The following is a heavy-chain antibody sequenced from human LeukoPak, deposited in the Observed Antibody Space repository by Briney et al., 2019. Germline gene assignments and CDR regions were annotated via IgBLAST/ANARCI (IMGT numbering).Heavy chain of an antibody. CDR2: ISWNRGSI. J-gene: IGHJ4*02. CDR1: GFSFSSYY. CDR3: AKDSAAAGPGYGFDY. V-gene: IGHV3-9*01. D-gene: IGHD6-13*01. Sequence: PGGSLRLSCAASGFSFSSYYMGWVRQAPGKGLEWVSGISWNRGSISYADSVRGRFTISRDNAKNSLYLQMNSLRAEDTALYYCAKDSAAAGPGYGFDYWGQGTLVTVSS.